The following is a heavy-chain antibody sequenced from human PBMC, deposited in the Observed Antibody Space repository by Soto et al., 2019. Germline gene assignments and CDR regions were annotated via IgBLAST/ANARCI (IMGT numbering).Heavy chain of an antibody. CDR3: ARELSSGDDAFDI. V-gene: IGHV1-3*01. D-gene: IGHD6-19*01. CDR1: GYTFTSYA. Sequence: ASVKVPCKASGYTFTSYAMHWVRQAPGQRLEWMGWINAGNGDTEHSQRFQGRVTITRDTSASTAYMELSSLRSEDTAVYYCARELSSGDDAFDIWGQGTMVTVSS. CDR2: INAGNGDT. J-gene: IGHJ3*02.